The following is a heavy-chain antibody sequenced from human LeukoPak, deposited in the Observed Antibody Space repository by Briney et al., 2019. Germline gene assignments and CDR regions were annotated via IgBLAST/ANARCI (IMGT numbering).Heavy chain of an antibody. Sequence: SETLSLTCTVSGGSISSSSYYWGWIRQPPGKGLEWIGSIYYSGSTYYNPSLKSRVTISVDTSKNQFSLKLSSVTAADTAVYYCARRALYYYYMDVWGKGTTVTVSS. CDR1: GGSISSSSYY. J-gene: IGHJ6*03. CDR2: IYYSGST. V-gene: IGHV4-39*07. CDR3: ARRALYYYYMDV.